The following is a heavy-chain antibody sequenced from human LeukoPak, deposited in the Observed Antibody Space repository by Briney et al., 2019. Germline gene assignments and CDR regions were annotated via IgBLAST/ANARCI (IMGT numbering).Heavy chain of an antibody. J-gene: IGHJ4*02. V-gene: IGHV4-34*01. Sequence: SETLSLTCAVYGGSFSGYYWSWIRQPPGKGLEWIGEINHSGSTNYSPSLKSRVTISVDTSKNQFSLKLSSVTAADTAVYYCARAAYYYGSGSYVLDYWGQGTLVTVSS. CDR2: INHSGST. CDR1: GGSFSGYY. CDR3: ARAAYYYGSGSYVLDY. D-gene: IGHD3-10*01.